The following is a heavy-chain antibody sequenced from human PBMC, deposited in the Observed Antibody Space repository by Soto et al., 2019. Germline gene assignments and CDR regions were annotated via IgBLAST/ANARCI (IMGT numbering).Heavy chain of an antibody. V-gene: IGHV4-30-4*08. Sequence: SETLSLTCTVSGAAVSNGDYRWNWIRQPPGKGLEWIGDIYNSGGSYYNPSLKGRLTISIDTSKNQFSLKLNSVTAADTAIYYCVGTGTTDDYWGRGTLVTVSS. CDR3: VGTGTTDDY. D-gene: IGHD4-17*01. CDR1: GAAVSNGDYR. CDR2: IYNSGGS. J-gene: IGHJ4*02.